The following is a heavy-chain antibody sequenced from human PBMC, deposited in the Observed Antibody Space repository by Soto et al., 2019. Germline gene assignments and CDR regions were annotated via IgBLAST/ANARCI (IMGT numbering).Heavy chain of an antibody. CDR1: GYAFPHYV. J-gene: IGHJ4*02. D-gene: IGHD1-26*01. CDR3: ARSGEHPLDY. Sequence: VWTGPEVKKPGASVKVSCKTSGYAFPHYVINWVRQAPGHGLEWMGFSTHTGNTNYAQNFQGRVVLTTDTSTSTAYMEVTSLRSDDTAVYYCARSGEHPLDYWGQGTPVTVSS. CDR2: STHTGNT. V-gene: IGHV1-18*01.